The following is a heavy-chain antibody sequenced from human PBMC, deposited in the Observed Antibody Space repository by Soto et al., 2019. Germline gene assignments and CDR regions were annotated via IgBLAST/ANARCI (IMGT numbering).Heavy chain of an antibody. V-gene: IGHV3-30*04. J-gene: IGHJ3*02. Sequence: GGSLRLSCAASGFTFSSYAMHWVRQAPGKGLEWVAVISYDGSNKYYADSVKGRFTISRDNSKNTLYLQMNSLRAEDTAVYYCARVRDIVGATTGAFDIWGQGTMVTVSS. CDR3: ARVRDIVGATTGAFDI. D-gene: IGHD1-26*01. CDR2: ISYDGSNK. CDR1: GFTFSSYA.